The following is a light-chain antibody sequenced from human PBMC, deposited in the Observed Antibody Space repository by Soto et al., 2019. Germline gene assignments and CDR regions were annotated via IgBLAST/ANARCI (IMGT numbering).Light chain of an antibody. V-gene: IGKV3-20*01. J-gene: IGKJ1*01. CDR2: LAS. CDR1: QSVSSSY. Sequence: ELVLTQSPGTLSLSPGDSATLSCRASQSVSSSYLAWYQQKPGQAPRLLIYLASSRATGIQDRFSGSGSGTEFTLTISRLEPEDFAVYYCQQYGSSGTCGQGTKVDIK. CDR3: QQYGSSGT.